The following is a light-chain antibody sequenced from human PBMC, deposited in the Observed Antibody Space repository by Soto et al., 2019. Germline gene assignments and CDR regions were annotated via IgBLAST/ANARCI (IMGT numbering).Light chain of an antibody. Sequence: QSVLTQPPSVSGAPGQRVTIPCTGSNSNIGSFYDVHWYQQLPGTVPKLLIYGDNNRPSGVPDRFSGSTSGTSASLAITGLQAVDEADYYCQSYDNSLSHVVFGGGTKVTVL. CDR2: GDN. J-gene: IGLJ2*01. CDR3: QSYDNSLSHVV. V-gene: IGLV1-40*01. CDR1: NSNIGSFYD.